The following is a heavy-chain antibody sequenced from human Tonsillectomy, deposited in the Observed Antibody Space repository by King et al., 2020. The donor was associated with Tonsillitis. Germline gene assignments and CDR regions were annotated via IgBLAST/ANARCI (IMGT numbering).Heavy chain of an antibody. CDR1: GFTFSDYA. D-gene: IGHD3-22*01. Sequence: QLVQSGGGVVQPGRSLRLSCAASGFTFSDYAMHWVRQAPGEGLEWVAVISYDGSDKYYAESVKGRFTISRDNYKNTLYLQMNSLRAEDTAVYYCASGRGSSGYNPLDYWGQGTLVTVSS. CDR3: ASGRGSSGYNPLDY. CDR2: ISYDGSDK. J-gene: IGHJ4*02. V-gene: IGHV3-30-3*01.